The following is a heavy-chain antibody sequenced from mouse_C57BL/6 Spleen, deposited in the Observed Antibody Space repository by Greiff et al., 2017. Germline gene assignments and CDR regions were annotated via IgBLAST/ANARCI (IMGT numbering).Heavy chain of an antibody. CDR3: ARYYGSRTWFAY. CDR2: IYPRSGNT. V-gene: IGHV1-81*01. J-gene: IGHJ3*01. Sequence: VQLQESGAELARPGASVKLSCKASGYTFTSYGISWVKQRTGQGLGWIGEIYPRSGNTYYNEKFKGKATLTADKSSSTAYMELRSLTSEDSAVYFCARYYGSRTWFAYWGQGTLVTVSA. CDR1: GYTFTSYG. D-gene: IGHD1-1*01.